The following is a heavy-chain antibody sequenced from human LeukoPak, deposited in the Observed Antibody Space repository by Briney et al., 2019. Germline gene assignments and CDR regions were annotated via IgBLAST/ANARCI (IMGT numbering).Heavy chain of an antibody. D-gene: IGHD5-18*01. J-gene: IGHJ4*02. Sequence: SVKVSCKASGGTFSSYAISWVRQAPGQGLEWMGRIIPILGIANYAQKFQGRVTITADKSTSTAYMELSSLRSEGTAVYYCARGGGYSYDLDYWGQGTLVTVSS. CDR2: IIPILGIA. V-gene: IGHV1-69*04. CDR1: GGTFSSYA. CDR3: ARGGGYSYDLDY.